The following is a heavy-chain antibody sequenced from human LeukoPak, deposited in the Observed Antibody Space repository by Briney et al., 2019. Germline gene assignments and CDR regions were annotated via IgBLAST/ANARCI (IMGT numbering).Heavy chain of an antibody. CDR3: ARFESTSGRGFDP. CDR2: ISHTGTT. Sequence: SETLSLTCAVSGYSITGDYNWGWIRQPPGKGLEWVGTISHTGTTYYNPSLKSRVTISIDTSDQFSVKLTSVTAADTAVYYCARFESTSGRGFDPWGQGTLVTVSS. CDR1: GYSITGDYN. V-gene: IGHV4-38-2*01. D-gene: IGHD2-2*01. J-gene: IGHJ5*02.